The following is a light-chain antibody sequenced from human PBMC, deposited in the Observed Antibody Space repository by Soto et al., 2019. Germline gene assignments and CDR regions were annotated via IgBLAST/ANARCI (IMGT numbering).Light chain of an antibody. V-gene: IGLV2-14*03. J-gene: IGLJ1*01. CDR2: EVS. Sequence: HCSLTQPASVFGSRGKSITFSCTRTTSDVGGYNFVSWYQQHPGKAPKLMIYEVSSRPSGVSNRFSGSTSGNTASLTSSGLQPEDEADYYCSSYTTSTTVVFGTGTKVTVL. CDR3: SSYTTSTTVV. CDR1: TSDVGGYNF.